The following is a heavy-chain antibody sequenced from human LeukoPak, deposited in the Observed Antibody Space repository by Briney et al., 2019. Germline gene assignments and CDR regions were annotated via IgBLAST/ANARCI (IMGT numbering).Heavy chain of an antibody. D-gene: IGHD4-23*01. J-gene: IGHJ4*02. CDR2: IYYSGST. V-gene: IGHV4-59*12. CDR3: ARYGGPGVDY. CDR1: GGSISSYY. Sequence: SETLSLTCTVSGGSISSYYWSWIRQPPGKGLEWIGYIYYSGSTNYNPSLKSRVTISVDTSKNQFSLKLSSVTAADTAVYYCARYGGPGVDYWGQGTLVTVSS.